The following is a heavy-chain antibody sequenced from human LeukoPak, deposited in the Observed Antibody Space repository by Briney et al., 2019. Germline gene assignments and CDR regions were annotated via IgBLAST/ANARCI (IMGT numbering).Heavy chain of an antibody. CDR1: GFTFNNYA. D-gene: IGHD3-9*01. CDR2: ISYDGSNK. CDR3: ARDYDPYWVVSSPPAF. Sequence: GRSLRLSCAASGFTFNNYAMHRVRQAPGKGLEWVAIISYDGSNKYYADSVKGRFTISRDNSKNTLFLQMNSLRAEDTAVYYCARDYDPYWVVSSPPAFWGQGTLVTVSS. V-gene: IGHV3-30*04. J-gene: IGHJ4*02.